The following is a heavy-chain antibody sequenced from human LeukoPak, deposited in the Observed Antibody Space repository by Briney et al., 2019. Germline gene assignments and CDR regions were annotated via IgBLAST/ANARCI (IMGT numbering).Heavy chain of an antibody. CDR1: GGSVSSGSYY. CDR3: ARNPWPNYNYYGMDV. V-gene: IGHV4-61*01. Sequence: SETLSLTCTVSGGSVSSGSYYWSWIRQPPGKGLEWIGYIYYSASTNYNPSLKSRVTISVDTSKSQFSLKLSSVTAADTAVYYCARNPWPNYNYYGMDVWGQGTTVTVSS. CDR2: IYYSAST. J-gene: IGHJ6*02. D-gene: IGHD5-24*01.